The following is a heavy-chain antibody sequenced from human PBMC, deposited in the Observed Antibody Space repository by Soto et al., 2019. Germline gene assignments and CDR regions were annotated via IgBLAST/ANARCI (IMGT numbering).Heavy chain of an antibody. V-gene: IGHV4-31*03. D-gene: IGHD1-1*01. CDR3: ARAGTPIGTNWFDP. Sequence: QVQLQESGPGLVKPSQTLSLTCTVSGGSISSGGYYWSWIRQHPGKGLEWIGYMYYGGRTYYNPSLKSRVTIAEDTSKNQFSLKLSSVTAADTAVYYCARAGTPIGTNWFDPWGQGTLVTVSS. CDR2: MYYGGRT. CDR1: GGSISSGGYY. J-gene: IGHJ5*02.